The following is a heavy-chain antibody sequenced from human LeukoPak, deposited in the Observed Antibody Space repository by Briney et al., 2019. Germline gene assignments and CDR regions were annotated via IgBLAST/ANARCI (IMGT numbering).Heavy chain of an antibody. J-gene: IGHJ4*02. V-gene: IGHV1-8*01. CDR3: ARGLRGYSGLGVY. Sequence: ASVKVSCKASGYTFNSFDINWVRQAAGQGLEWMGWMNPNSGNTGYAQKFQGRVTMTRNISINTAYMELSSLRSEDTAVYYCARGLRGYSGLGVYWGQGTLVTVSS. CDR2: MNPNSGNT. CDR1: GYTFNSFD. D-gene: IGHD5-12*01.